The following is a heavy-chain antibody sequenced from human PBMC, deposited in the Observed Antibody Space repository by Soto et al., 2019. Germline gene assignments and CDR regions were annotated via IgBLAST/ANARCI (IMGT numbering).Heavy chain of an antibody. CDR2: IVVGSGNT. CDR1: GFTFTSSA. J-gene: IGHJ5*02. CDR3: ARESTNHYGDNWFDP. Sequence: SVKVSCKASGFTFTSSAVQWLRQARGQRLEWIGWIVVGSGNTNYAQKLQGRVTMTTDTSTSTAYMELRSLRSDDTAVYYCARESTNHYGDNWFDPWGQGTLVTVSS. D-gene: IGHD4-17*01. V-gene: IGHV1-58*01.